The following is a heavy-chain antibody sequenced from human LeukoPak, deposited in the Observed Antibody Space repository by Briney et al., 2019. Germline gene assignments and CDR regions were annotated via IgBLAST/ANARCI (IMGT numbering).Heavy chain of an antibody. Sequence: ASVTVSCKVSGYTLTELSMHWVRQAPGKGLAWMGGFDPEDGETIYAQKFQGRVTMTEDTSTDTAYMELSSLRSEDTAVYYCATSWRGVTAIPDGMDVWGQGTTVTVSS. CDR3: ATSWRGVTAIPDGMDV. CDR2: FDPEDGET. CDR1: GYTLTELS. D-gene: IGHD2-21*02. J-gene: IGHJ6*02. V-gene: IGHV1-24*01.